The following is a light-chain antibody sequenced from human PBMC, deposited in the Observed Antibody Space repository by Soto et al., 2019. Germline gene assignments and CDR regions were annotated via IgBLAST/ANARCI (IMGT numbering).Light chain of an antibody. J-gene: IGLJ2*01. CDR1: SSDVGGYNY. CDR3: SSNAGSNNLV. Sequence: QSVLTQPPSASGTPGQSVTIPCTGTSSDVGGYNYVSWYQQHPGKAPKLMIYEVSRRPSGVPDRFSGSKSGNTASLTVSGLQAEDEADYYCSSNAGSNNLVFGGGTQLTVL. CDR2: EVS. V-gene: IGLV2-8*01.